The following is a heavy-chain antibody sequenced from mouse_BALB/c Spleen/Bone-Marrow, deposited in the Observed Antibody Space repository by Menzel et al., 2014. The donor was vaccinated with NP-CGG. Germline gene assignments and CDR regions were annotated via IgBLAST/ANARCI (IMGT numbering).Heavy chain of an antibody. J-gene: IGHJ4*01. Sequence: QVHVKQSGPELVKPGASVKISCKASGYTFTDYYINWVKQKPGQGLEWIGWIYPGSGNTKYNEKFKGKATLTVDTSSSTAYMQLSSLTSEDTAVYFCANPGRYAMDYWGQGTSVTVSS. V-gene: IGHV1-84*02. CDR1: GYTFTDYY. CDR2: IYPGSGNT. CDR3: ANPGRYAMDY. D-gene: IGHD3-1*01.